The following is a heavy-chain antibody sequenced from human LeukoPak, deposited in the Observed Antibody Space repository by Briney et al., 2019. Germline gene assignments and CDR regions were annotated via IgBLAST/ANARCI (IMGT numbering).Heavy chain of an antibody. V-gene: IGHV3-48*01. CDR3: AKDGGLWVSAHWGDS. J-gene: IGHJ4*02. D-gene: IGHD7-27*01. Sequence: PGGSLRLSCAASGFTLSSYSMNWVRQAPGKGLEWVSYISSSSSTIYYADSVKGRFTISRDNAKNSLYLQMNSLRAEDTAVYYCAKDGGLWVSAHWGDSWGRGTLVTVSS. CDR2: ISSSSSTI. CDR1: GFTLSSYS.